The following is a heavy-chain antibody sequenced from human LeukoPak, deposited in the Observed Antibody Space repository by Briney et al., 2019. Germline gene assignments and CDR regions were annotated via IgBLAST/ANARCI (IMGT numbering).Heavy chain of an antibody. Sequence: ASVKVSCKASGATFSNYSRNGVRQAPGQGLEWMGRIIPVLSATNYAQKFQDRVTITAEKSTGTAYMELSGLRSDDTAVYYCARQAIPYYYGSGTTGHYWGQGTLVVVSA. CDR3: ARQAIPYYYGSGTTGHY. D-gene: IGHD3-10*01. CDR2: IIPVLSAT. J-gene: IGHJ4*02. CDR1: GATFSNYS. V-gene: IGHV1-69*08.